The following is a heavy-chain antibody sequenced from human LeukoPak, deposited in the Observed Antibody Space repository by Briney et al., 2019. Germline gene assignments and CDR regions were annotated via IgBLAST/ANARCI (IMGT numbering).Heavy chain of an antibody. CDR2: IKQDGSEK. J-gene: IGHJ4*02. CDR3: ATDYYDSSGYYTGTY. CDR1: GLTLSNYW. V-gene: IGHV3-7*03. D-gene: IGHD3-22*01. Sequence: GGSLRLSCTASGLTLSNYWMIWVRQAPGKGLQWVAKIKQDGSEKYYVDSVKGRFTISRDNAKNSLYLQMNSLRADDTAVYYCATDYYDSSGYYTGTYWGQGTLVTVSS.